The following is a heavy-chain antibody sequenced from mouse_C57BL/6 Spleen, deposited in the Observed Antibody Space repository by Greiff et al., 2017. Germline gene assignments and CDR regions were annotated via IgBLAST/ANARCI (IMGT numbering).Heavy chain of an antibody. D-gene: IGHD1-1*01. V-gene: IGHV1-52*01. CDR1: GYTFTSYW. Sequence: QVQLQQPGAELVRPGSSVKLSCKASGYTFTSYWMHWVKQRPIQGLEWIGNIDPSDSETHYNQKFKDKATLTVDKSSSTAYMQLSSLTSEDSAVYYCARPGDYGLLDYWGQGTTLTVSS. J-gene: IGHJ2*01. CDR2: IDPSDSET. CDR3: ARPGDYGLLDY.